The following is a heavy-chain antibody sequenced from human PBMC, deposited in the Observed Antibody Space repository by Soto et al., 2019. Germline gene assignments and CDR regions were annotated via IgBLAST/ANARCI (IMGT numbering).Heavy chain of an antibody. V-gene: IGHV4-61*01. CDR2: IYYSGST. CDR3: ARITIFGVVDLGWFDP. Sequence: SETLSLTCTVSGGSVSSGSYYWSWIRQPPGKGLEWIGYIYYSGSTNYNPSLKSRVTISVDTSKNQFSLKLSSVTAADTAVYYCARITIFGVVDLGWFDPWGQGTLVTVSS. J-gene: IGHJ5*02. D-gene: IGHD3-3*01. CDR1: GGSVSSGSYY.